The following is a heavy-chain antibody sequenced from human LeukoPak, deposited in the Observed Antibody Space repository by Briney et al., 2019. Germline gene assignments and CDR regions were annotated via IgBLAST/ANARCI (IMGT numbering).Heavy chain of an antibody. V-gene: IGHV3-74*03. J-gene: IGHJ3*02. CDR3: AREGIVGATTDAFDI. Sequence: PGGSLRLSCAASGFTFSSYWMHWVRQAPGKGLVWVSRIDADGTRTTYADSVKGRFTISRDNAKNTLYLQMNRLRAEDTAVYYCAREGIVGATTDAFDIWGQGTMVTVSS. CDR1: GFTFSSYW. CDR2: IDADGTRT. D-gene: IGHD1-26*01.